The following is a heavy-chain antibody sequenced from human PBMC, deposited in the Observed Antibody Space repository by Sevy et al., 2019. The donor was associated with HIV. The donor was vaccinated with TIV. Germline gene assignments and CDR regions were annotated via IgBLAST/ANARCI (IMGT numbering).Heavy chain of an antibody. J-gene: IGHJ3*02. CDR1: GFTFSSYA. CDR3: ARDYYYDSSGYYEGAFDI. D-gene: IGHD3-22*01. CDR2: ISYDGSNK. Sequence: GGSLRLSCAASGFTFSSYAMHWVHQAPGKGLEWVAVISYDGSNKYYADSVKGRFTISRDNSKNTLYLQMNSLRAEDTAVYYCARDYYYDSSGYYEGAFDIWGQGTMVTVSS. V-gene: IGHV3-30-3*01.